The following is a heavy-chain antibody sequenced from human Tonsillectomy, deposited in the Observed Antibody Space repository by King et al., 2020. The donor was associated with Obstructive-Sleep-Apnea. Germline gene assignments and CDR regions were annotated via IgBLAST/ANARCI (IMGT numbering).Heavy chain of an antibody. J-gene: IGHJ6*02. CDR2: TYYRSKWYN. Sequence: VQLQQSGPGLVKPSQTLSLTCAISGDSVSSNSAAWNWIRQSPSRGLEWLGRTYYRSKWYNDYAVSVKSRITINPDTSKNQFSLTLKSVTPEDTAVYYCAREVVVPAAMPSYYYYYYGMDVWGQGTTVTVSS. CDR1: GDSVSSNSAA. D-gene: IGHD2-2*01. CDR3: AREVVVPAAMPSYYYYYYGMDV. V-gene: IGHV6-1*01.